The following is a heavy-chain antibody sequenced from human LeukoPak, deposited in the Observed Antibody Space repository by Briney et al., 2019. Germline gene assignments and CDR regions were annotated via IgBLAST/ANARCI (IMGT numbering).Heavy chain of an antibody. D-gene: IGHD5-12*01. V-gene: IGHV3-11*06. CDR1: GCTFTGYY. Sequence: GGSLRLSCAASGCTFTGYYMTWIRQAPGKGLEWVSYITSSGSYTNYADSVKGRFTISRDNANNSLYLQMNSLRVEDSAVYYCARYPVGNYDSGFDYWGQGSLVTVSS. J-gene: IGHJ4*02. CDR2: ITSSGSYT. CDR3: ARYPVGNYDSGFDY.